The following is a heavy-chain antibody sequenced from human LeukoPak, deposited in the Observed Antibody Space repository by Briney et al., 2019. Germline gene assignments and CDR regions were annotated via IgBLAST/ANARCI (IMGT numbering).Heavy chain of an antibody. CDR1: GYTLTELS. CDR2: FDPEVGKT. J-gene: IGHJ6*03. Sequence: ASVKVSCKVPGYTLTELSMHWVRQAPGKGLEWMGGFDPEVGKTIYAQKFQGRVTMTEDTSTDTAYMELSSLRSEDTAVYYCATRYCSGGSCPNYYYYYINVWGKGTTVTISS. V-gene: IGHV1-24*01. CDR3: ATRYCSGGSCPNYYYYYINV. D-gene: IGHD2-15*01.